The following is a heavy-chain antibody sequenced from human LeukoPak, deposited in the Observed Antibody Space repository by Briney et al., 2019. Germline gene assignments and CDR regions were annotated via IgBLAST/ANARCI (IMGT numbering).Heavy chain of an antibody. V-gene: IGHV1-69*05. J-gene: IGHJ3*02. Sequence: ASVKVSCKASGCTFSSYAISWVRQAPGQGLEWMGRIIPIFGTTNYAQKLQGRVTITTDESTSTAYMELSSLRSEDTAVYYCAKTDTIFGVVNEGRGPFDIWGQGTMVTVSS. D-gene: IGHD3-3*01. CDR2: IIPIFGTT. CDR1: GCTFSSYA. CDR3: AKTDTIFGVVNEGRGPFDI.